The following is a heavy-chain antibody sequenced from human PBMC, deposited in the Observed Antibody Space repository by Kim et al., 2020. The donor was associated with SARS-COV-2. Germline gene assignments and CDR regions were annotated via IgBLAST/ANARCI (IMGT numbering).Heavy chain of an antibody. CDR3: ARNLYGATILDY. CDR1: GFMFSSYS. J-gene: IGHJ4*02. D-gene: IGHD4-17*01. V-gene: IGHV3-48*02. Sequence: GGSLRLSCAASGFMFSSYSMNWVRQAPGKRLEWVSYISSSSTIYYADSVKGRFTISRDNAKNSLYLQMNSLRDEDTAVYYCARNLYGATILDYWGPGTLV. CDR2: ISSSSTI.